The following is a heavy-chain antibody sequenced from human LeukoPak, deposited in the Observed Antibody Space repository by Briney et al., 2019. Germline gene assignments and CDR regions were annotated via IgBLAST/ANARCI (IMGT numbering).Heavy chain of an antibody. CDR1: VGSFSGYY. CDR2: INHSGST. V-gene: IGHV4-34*01. D-gene: IGHD3-3*01. Sequence: SETLSLTCAVYVGSFSGYYWSWIRQPPGKGLEWIGEINHSGSTNYNPSLKSRVTISVDTSKNQFSLKLSSVTAADTAVYYCARGYYDFWSGPRTNWFDPWGQGTLVTVSS. CDR3: ARGYYDFWSGPRTNWFDP. J-gene: IGHJ5*02.